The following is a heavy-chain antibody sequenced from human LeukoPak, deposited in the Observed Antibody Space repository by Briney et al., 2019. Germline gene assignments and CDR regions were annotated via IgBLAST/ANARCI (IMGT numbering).Heavy chain of an antibody. CDR3: AREIWARDGDY. V-gene: IGHV1-8*01. CDR2: MNPNSGKT. CDR1: GYTFTTYD. D-gene: IGHD5-24*01. Sequence: GASVKVSCKASGYTFTTYDINWVRQATGQGLEWMGWMNPNSGKTGYAQKFQGRVTMTRNTSISTAYMELSSLRSEDTAVYYCAREIWARDGDYWGQGTLVTVSS. J-gene: IGHJ4*02.